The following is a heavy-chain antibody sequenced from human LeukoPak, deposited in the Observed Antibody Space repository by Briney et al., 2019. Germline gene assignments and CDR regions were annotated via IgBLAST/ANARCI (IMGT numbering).Heavy chain of an antibody. D-gene: IGHD3-10*01. Sequence: PGGSLRLSCAASGFTFSSHSMNWVRQAPGKGLEWVSYISTSSTTIYYADSVKGRFTNSRDNAKNSLYLQMNSLRDEDTAVYYCARDRGYYYDYWGQGTLVTVSS. CDR3: ARDRGYYYDY. J-gene: IGHJ4*02. V-gene: IGHV3-48*02. CDR1: GFTFSSHS. CDR2: ISTSSTTI.